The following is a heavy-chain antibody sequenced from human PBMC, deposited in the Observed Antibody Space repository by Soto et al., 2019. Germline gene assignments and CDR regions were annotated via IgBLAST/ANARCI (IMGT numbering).Heavy chain of an antibody. V-gene: IGHV1-18*01. CDR1: GYTFTSYG. Sequence: QVQLVQSGAEVKKPGASVKVSCKASGYTFTSYGVTWVRQAPGQGLEWMGWISAYNGNTNYAQHLQGRVTMTTDTSTNTAYMELRSLRSDDTAVYYCGAGSGYDFYFDYWGQGTLVTVSS. J-gene: IGHJ4*02. CDR3: GAGSGYDFYFDY. CDR2: ISAYNGNT. D-gene: IGHD5-12*01.